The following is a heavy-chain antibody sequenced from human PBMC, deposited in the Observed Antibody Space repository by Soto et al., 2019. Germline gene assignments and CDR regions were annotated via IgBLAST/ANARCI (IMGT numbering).Heavy chain of an antibody. J-gene: IGHJ5*02. CDR3: ARDDSYSSSGGWAYNWFDP. D-gene: IGHD6-13*01. Sequence: QVQLVQSGAEVKKPGSSVKVSCKASGGTFSSYAISWVRQAPGHGLEWMGGIIPIFGTANYAQKFQGRVTITADESTSTAYMELSSLRSEDTAVYYCARDDSYSSSGGWAYNWFDPWGQGTLVTVSS. CDR1: GGTFSSYA. V-gene: IGHV1-69*01. CDR2: IIPIFGTA.